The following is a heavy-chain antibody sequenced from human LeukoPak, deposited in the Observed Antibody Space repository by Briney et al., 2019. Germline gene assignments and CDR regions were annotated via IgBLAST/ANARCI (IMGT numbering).Heavy chain of an antibody. CDR2: ISSSGGST. D-gene: IGHD3-10*01. CDR3: AREHYGSGSYYSGYYFDY. V-gene: IGHV3-23*01. J-gene: IGHJ4*02. CDR1: GLTFSSYA. Sequence: GGSLRLSCAASGLTFSSYAMSWVRQAPGKGLEWVSAISSSGGSTYYADSVKGRFTISRDNAKNSLYLQMNSLRAEDTALYYCAREHYGSGSYYSGYYFDYWGQGTLVTVSS.